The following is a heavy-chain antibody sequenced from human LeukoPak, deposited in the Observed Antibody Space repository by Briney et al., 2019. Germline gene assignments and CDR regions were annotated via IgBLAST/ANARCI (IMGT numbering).Heavy chain of an antibody. Sequence: ASVKVSCKASGYTFTRYYMHWVRQAPGQGLEWMGWINPNSGGTNYAQKFQGRVTMTRDTSISTAYMELSRLRSDDTAVYYCARERIVVVPAAIDSYYYYYGMDVWGQGTTVTVSS. CDR1: GYTFTRYY. D-gene: IGHD2-2*02. J-gene: IGHJ6*02. CDR2: INPNSGGT. V-gene: IGHV1-2*02. CDR3: ARERIVVVPAAIDSYYYYYGMDV.